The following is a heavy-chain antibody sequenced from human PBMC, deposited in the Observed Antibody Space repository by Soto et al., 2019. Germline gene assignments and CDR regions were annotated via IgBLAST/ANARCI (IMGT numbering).Heavy chain of an antibody. V-gene: IGHV5-51*01. Sequence: GESLKISCKGSGYSFTTYWIGWVRQMPGKGLEWMGIINPGDSDTRYSPSFQGQVTISADKSISTAYLQWSSLKASDTAMYYCARGWDCSSTSCYLCTNGICGVSNYFDYWGQGTLVTVSS. CDR1: GYSFTTYW. D-gene: IGHD2-2*01. CDR2: INPGDSDT. CDR3: ARGWDCSSTSCYLCTNGICGVSNYFDY. J-gene: IGHJ4*02.